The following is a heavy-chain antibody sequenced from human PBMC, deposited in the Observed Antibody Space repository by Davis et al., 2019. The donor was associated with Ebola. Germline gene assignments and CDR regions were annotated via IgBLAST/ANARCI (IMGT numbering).Heavy chain of an antibody. CDR1: GFTFSSYG. J-gene: IGHJ5*02. Sequence: PGGSLRLSCAASGFTFSSYGMHWVRQAPGKGLEWVAVISYDGSNKYYADSVKGRFTISRDNSKNTLYLQMNSLRAEDTAVYYCAKDTLELIWFGEAWGQGTLVTVSS. CDR2: ISYDGSNK. D-gene: IGHD3-10*01. CDR3: AKDTLELIWFGEA. V-gene: IGHV3-30*18.